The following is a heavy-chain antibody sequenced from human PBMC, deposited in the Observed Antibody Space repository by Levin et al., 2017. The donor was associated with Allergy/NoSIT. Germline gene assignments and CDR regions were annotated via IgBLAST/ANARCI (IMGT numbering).Heavy chain of an antibody. CDR3: ARGVVPAAYYFDY. D-gene: IGHD2-2*01. V-gene: IGHV1-69*06. CDR1: GGTFSSYA. J-gene: IGHJ4*02. CDR2: IIPIFGTA. Sequence: GASVKVSCKASGGTFSSYAISWVRQAPGQGLEWMGGIIPIFGTANYAQKFQGRVTITADKSTSTAYMELSSLRSEDTAVYYCARGVVPAAYYFDYWGQGTLVTVSS.